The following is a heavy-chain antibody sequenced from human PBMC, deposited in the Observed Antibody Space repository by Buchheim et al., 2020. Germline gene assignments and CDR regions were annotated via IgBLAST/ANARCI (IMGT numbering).Heavy chain of an antibody. CDR3: ARRYCSGGSCYEDY. V-gene: IGHV4-61*01. Sequence: QVQLQESGPGLVKPSETLSLTCTVSGGSVSSGTYYWSWIRQPPGKGLEWIGYIYYSGSTNYNPSLKCRVTIAVDTSKNQFSLKLISVTAADTAVYYCARRYCSGGSCYEDYWGQGTL. CDR2: IYYSGST. D-gene: IGHD2-15*01. CDR1: GGSVSSGTYY. J-gene: IGHJ4*02.